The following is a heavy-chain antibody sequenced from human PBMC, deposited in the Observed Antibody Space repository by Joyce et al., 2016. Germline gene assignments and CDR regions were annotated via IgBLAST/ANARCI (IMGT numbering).Heavy chain of an antibody. CDR3: ARGGISYYYAMDV. Sequence: QLVESGGGVVKPGGSLRLSCGASGSTFSSSSMSWFRQGPGKGLGWVAAISGTSYYIFHAETVRGRFTVSRDNAKKTLYLQMNSLRAEDSAVFYCARGGISYYYAMDVWGQGTTVTVSS. J-gene: IGHJ6*02. CDR1: GSTFSSSS. D-gene: IGHD3-16*01. CDR2: ISGTSYYI. V-gene: IGHV3-21*01.